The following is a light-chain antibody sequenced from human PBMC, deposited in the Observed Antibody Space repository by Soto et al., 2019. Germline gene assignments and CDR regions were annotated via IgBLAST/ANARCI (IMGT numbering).Light chain of an antibody. CDR3: QQSYSTPLT. CDR2: AAS. J-gene: IGKJ3*01. V-gene: IGKV1-39*01. CDR1: QTISNY. Sequence: DIQMTQSPSSLSASVGDRVTITCRASQTISNYLHWYQQKPGKAHQLLIYAASSLQSGVPSRFSGSGSETDFTLTISSLHPEDFATYYCQQSYSTPLTFGPGTKVDIK.